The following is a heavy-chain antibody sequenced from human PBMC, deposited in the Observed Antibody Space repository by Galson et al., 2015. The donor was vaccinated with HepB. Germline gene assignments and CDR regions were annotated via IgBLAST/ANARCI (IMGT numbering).Heavy chain of an antibody. CDR1: GFTFSSYS. CDR3: ARSGYGDQEHYFDY. Sequence: SLRLSCAASGFTFSSYSMNWVRQAPGKGLEWVSSISSSSSYIYYADSVQGRFALSRDNAKNSLYLQMNSLRAEDTAVYYCARSGYGDQEHYFDYWGQGTLVTVSS. J-gene: IGHJ4*02. CDR2: ISSSSSYI. V-gene: IGHV3-21*01. D-gene: IGHD4-17*01.